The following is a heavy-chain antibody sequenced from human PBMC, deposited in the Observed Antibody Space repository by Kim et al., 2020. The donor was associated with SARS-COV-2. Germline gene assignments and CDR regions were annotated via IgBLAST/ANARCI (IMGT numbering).Heavy chain of an antibody. CDR2: IYYSGST. J-gene: IGHJ6*02. D-gene: IGHD3-10*01. CDR3: ARERGEGGMDV. CDR1: GGSISSYY. V-gene: IGHV4-59*01. Sequence: SETLSLTCTVSGGSISSYYWSWIRQPPGKGLEWIGYIYYSGSTNYNPSLKSRVTISVDTSKNQFSLKLSSVTAADTAVYYCARERGEGGMDVWGQGTTVTVSS.